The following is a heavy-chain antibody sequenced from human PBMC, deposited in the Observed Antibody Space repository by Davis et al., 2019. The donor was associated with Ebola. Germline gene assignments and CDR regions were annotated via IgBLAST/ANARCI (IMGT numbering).Heavy chain of an antibody. CDR2: INSDGSST. V-gene: IGHV3-74*01. Sequence: GESPKIPCAALGFTYSSYWMHWVRQAPGKGPVWVSRINSDGSSTSYADSVKGRFTISRDNAKNTLYLQMNSLRAEDTAVYYCARGPPHDYAHWGKGTLVTVSS. D-gene: IGHD4-17*01. J-gene: IGHJ4*02. CDR1: GFTYSSYW. CDR3: ARGPPHDYAH.